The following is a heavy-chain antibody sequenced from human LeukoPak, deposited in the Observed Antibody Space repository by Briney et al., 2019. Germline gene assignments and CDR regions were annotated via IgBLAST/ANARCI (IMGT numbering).Heavy chain of an antibody. CDR1: GFTFGSYC. Sequence: GGSLRLSCAASGFTFGSYCMHWVRQAPGKGLEWVALISYDGSKEYYGDSVKGRFTISRDNSKNTLYLQMNSLRAEDTAVYYCAKDQGYTYGHSFDYWGQGTLVTVSS. J-gene: IGHJ4*02. CDR3: AKDQGYTYGHSFDY. V-gene: IGHV3-30*18. CDR2: ISYDGSKE. D-gene: IGHD5-18*01.